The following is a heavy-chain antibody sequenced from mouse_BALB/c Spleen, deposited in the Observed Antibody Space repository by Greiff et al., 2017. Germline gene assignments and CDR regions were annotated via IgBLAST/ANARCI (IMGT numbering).Heavy chain of an antibody. CDR3: ARGDGYYDFDY. D-gene: IGHD2-3*01. V-gene: IGHV5-6-5*01. CDR1: GFTFSSYA. J-gene: IGHJ2*01. Sequence: EVKVVESGGGLVQPGGSRKLSCAASGFTFSSYAMSWVRQTPEKRLEWVASISSGGSTYYPDSVKGRFTISRDNARNILYLQMSSLRSEDTAMYYCARGDGYYDFDYWGQGTTLTVSS. CDR2: ISSGGST.